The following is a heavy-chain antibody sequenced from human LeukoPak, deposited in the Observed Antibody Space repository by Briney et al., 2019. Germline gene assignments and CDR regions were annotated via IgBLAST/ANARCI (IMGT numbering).Heavy chain of an antibody. CDR1: GGSFSGYY. J-gene: IGHJ5*02. D-gene: IGHD6-13*01. V-gene: IGHV4-34*01. CDR3: ARGRIAAAGTLAAWFDP. CDR2: INHSGST. Sequence: PSETLSLTCAVYGGSFSGYYWSWIRQPPGKGLEWIGEINHSGSTNYNPSLKSRVTISVDTSKNQFSLKLSSVTAADTAVYYCARGRIAAAGTLAAWFDPWGQGTLVTVSS.